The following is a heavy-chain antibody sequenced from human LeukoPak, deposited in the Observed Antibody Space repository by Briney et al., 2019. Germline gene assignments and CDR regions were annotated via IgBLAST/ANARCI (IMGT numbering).Heavy chain of an antibody. CDR1: GFTFSSYE. D-gene: IGHD3-10*01. V-gene: IGHV3-48*03. Sequence: GGSLRLSCAASGFTFSSYEMNWVRQAPGKGLEWVSYISGSGSTIYYADSVKGRFTISRDNAKNSLYLQMNSLRAEDTAVYYCARAGRRFGELKLKRWFDPWGQGTLVTVSS. J-gene: IGHJ5*02. CDR2: ISGSGSTI. CDR3: ARAGRRFGELKLKRWFDP.